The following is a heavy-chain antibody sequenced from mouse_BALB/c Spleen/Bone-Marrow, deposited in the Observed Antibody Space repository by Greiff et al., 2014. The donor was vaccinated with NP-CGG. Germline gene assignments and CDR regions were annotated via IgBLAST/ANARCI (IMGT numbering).Heavy chain of an antibody. CDR3: TRTYGNYPAWFAY. D-gene: IGHD2-1*01. V-gene: IGHV1S22*01. J-gene: IGHJ3*01. CDR2: IYPGSGST. Sequence: LQQSGSELVRPGASVKLSCKASGYTFTSYLIHWVKQRPGQGLEWIGHIYPGSGSTNYDEKFKSKATLTVDTSSSTAYMQLSSLTSEDPAVYYCTRTYGNYPAWFAYWGQGTLVTVSA. CDR1: GYTFTSYL.